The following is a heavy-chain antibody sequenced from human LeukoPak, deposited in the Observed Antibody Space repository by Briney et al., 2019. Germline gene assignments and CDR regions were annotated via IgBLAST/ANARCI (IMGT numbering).Heavy chain of an antibody. CDR3: VRPGQSSWWVYFNY. CDR1: DGSSSPYY. V-gene: IGHV4-4*09. D-gene: IGHD2-15*01. Sequence: SETLSLTCTVSDGSSSPYYWSWIRQPPGKGLEWIGNIHTSGSTDYNPSLKSRVTMSVDTSKNQFSLRLSSVTAADTAVYYCVRPGQSSWWVYFNYWGQGTVVTVSS. CDR2: IHTSGST. J-gene: IGHJ4*02.